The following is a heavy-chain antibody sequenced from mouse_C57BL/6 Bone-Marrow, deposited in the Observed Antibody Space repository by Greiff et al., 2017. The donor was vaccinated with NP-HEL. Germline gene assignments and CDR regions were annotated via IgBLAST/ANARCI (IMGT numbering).Heavy chain of an antibody. CDR3: ARANWDHWYFDV. V-gene: IGHV3-6*01. CDR2: ISYDGSN. J-gene: IGHJ1*03. D-gene: IGHD4-1*01. CDR1: GYSITSGYY. Sequence: EVQLQESGPGLVKPSQSLSLTCSVTGYSITSGYYWNWIRQFPGNKLEWMGYISYDGSNNYNLSLKNRISITRDTSKNQFFLKLNSVTTEDTATYYCARANWDHWYFDVWGTGTTVTVSS.